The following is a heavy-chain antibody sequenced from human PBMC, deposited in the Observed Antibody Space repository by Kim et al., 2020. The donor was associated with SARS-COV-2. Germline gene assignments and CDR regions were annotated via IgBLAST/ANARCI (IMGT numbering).Heavy chain of an antibody. J-gene: IGHJ5*02. D-gene: IGHD3-3*01. CDR2: INTNTGNP. V-gene: IGHV7-4-1*02. Sequence: ASVKVSCKASGYTFTSYAMNWVRQAPGQGLEWMGWINTNTGNPTYAQGFTGRFVFSLDTSVSPAYLQISSLKAEDTAVYYCARAGITIFGVVTGNNWFDPWGQGTLVTVSS. CDR3: ARAGITIFGVVTGNNWFDP. CDR1: GYTFTSYA.